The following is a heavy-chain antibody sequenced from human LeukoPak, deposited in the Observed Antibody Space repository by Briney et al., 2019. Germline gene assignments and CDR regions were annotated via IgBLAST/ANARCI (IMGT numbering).Heavy chain of an antibody. J-gene: IGHJ5*02. CDR3: ARQRMVRGVIRWFDP. CDR1: GGSISRSSYY. Sequence: KTSETLSLTCTVSGGSISRSSYYWSWIRQPPGKGLEWIGYIYYSGSTYYNPSLKSRVTISVDTSKNQFSLKLSSVTAADTAVYYCARQRMVRGVIRWFDPWGQGTLVTVSS. D-gene: IGHD3-10*01. CDR2: IYYSGST. V-gene: IGHV4-30-4*08.